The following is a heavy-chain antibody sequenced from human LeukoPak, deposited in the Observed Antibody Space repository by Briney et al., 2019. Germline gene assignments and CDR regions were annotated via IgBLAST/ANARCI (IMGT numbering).Heavy chain of an antibody. J-gene: IGHJ6*04. D-gene: IGHD2-2*01. V-gene: IGHV3-64*01. CDR3: ARSAESQLLWTV. CDR2: ISSDGGST. CDR1: GFTFSRFG. Sequence: GGSLRLSCAASGFTFSRFGMHWLRQAPGKGLEYVSAISSDGGSTYYANSVKGRFTISRDTSKNTLFLQMDSLRVEDMAVYYCARSAESQLLWTVWGKGTTVTVSS.